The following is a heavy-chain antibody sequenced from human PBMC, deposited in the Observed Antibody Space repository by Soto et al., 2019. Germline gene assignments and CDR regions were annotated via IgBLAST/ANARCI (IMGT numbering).Heavy chain of an antibody. Sequence: GGSLRLSCAASGFTFSSYWMSWVRQAPGKGLEWVANIKQDGSEKYYVDSVKGRFTISRDNAKNSLYLQMNSLRAEDTAVYYCARDYDYVWGSYRYPGFDYWGQGTLVTV. D-gene: IGHD3-16*02. CDR3: ARDYDYVWGSYRYPGFDY. J-gene: IGHJ4*02. V-gene: IGHV3-7*01. CDR1: GFTFSSYW. CDR2: IKQDGSEK.